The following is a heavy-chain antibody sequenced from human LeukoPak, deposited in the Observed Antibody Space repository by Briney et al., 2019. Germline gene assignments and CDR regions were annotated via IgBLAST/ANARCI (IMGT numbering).Heavy chain of an antibody. CDR2: ISGSGGST. J-gene: IGHJ3*02. D-gene: IGHD2-2*03. CDR3: TRDPLDISRWANAFDI. CDR1: GFAFSSYG. V-gene: IGHV3-23*01. Sequence: HTGGSLRLFCAASGFAFSSYGMSWVRQAPGKGLERVSAISGSGGSTYYADSVKGRFTISRDNSKNTLYVQMNGLRPEDTAVYYCTRDPLDISRWANAFDIWGQGTMVTVSS.